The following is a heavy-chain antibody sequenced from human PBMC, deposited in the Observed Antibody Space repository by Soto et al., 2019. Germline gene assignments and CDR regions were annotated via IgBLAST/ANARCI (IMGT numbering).Heavy chain of an antibody. V-gene: IGHV3-9*01. CDR3: AARYCSGGSCYLSAFDI. D-gene: IGHD2-15*01. Sequence: VQLVESGGGLVQPGRSLRLSCAASGFTFDDYAMHWVRQAPGKGLEWVSGISWNSGSIGYADSVKGRFTISRDNAKNSLYLQMNSLRAEDTALYYCAARYCSGGSCYLSAFDIWGQGTMVTVSS. CDR2: ISWNSGSI. CDR1: GFTFDDYA. J-gene: IGHJ3*02.